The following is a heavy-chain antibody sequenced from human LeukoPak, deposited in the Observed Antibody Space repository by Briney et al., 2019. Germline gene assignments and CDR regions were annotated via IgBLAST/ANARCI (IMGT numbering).Heavy chain of an antibody. CDR3: TRDVGSGGFDY. D-gene: IGHD2-15*01. CDR2: IYYSGST. CDR1: GGSISSGGYY. Sequence: KSSETLSLTCAVSGGSISSGGYYWSWIRQHPGKGLEWIGCIYYSGSTNYNPSLKSRVTISVDTSKNRFSLKLSSVTAADTAIYYCTRDVGSGGFDYWGQGTLVTVSS. V-gene: IGHV4-61*08. J-gene: IGHJ4*02.